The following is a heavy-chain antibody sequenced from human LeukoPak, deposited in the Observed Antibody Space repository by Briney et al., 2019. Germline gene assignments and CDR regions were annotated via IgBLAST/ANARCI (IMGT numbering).Heavy chain of an antibody. D-gene: IGHD6-19*01. CDR3: ARVGPVAGTFYFQH. CDR2: ISSNGGST. V-gene: IGHV3-64*01. Sequence: PGGSLRLSCAASGFTFNNYAMYWVRQAPGKGLEYVSGISSNGGSTDYANSVKGRFTISRDNSKNTLYLQMGSLRAEDMAVYYCARVGPVAGTFYFQHRGQGTLVTVSS. J-gene: IGHJ1*01. CDR1: GFTFNNYA.